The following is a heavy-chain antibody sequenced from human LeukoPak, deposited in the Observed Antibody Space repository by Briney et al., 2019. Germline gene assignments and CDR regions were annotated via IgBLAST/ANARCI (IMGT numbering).Heavy chain of an antibody. J-gene: IGHJ4*02. CDR3: EKATRGSSPKPGFAY. CDR2: IGNNGGST. V-gene: IGHV3-64D*06. Sequence: GGSLRLSCSATGFTFSSFAMNWLRQAPGQGLEYVSTIGNNGGSTFYADSVKGKFTISRDNSKNTLYLQMSSLTADDTAVYYCEKATRGSSPKPGFAYWGQGTLVTVSS. CDR1: GFTFSSFA. D-gene: IGHD6-6*01.